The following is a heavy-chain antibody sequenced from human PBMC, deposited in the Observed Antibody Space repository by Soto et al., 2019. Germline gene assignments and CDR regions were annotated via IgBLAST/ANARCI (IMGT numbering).Heavy chain of an antibody. D-gene: IGHD3-22*01. CDR3: ARDSLKSKWLPFNWLDA. J-gene: IGHJ5*02. Sequence: EVQLLESGGGLVQPGGSLRLSCAASGFTFSNYGMSWVRQAPGKGLEWVSVMSGSGDDAYYADSVKGRFTISRDNSKNTLYLEMNSLRPEDTAFYYCARDSLKSKWLPFNWLDAWGQGILVTVSS. V-gene: IGHV3-23*01. CDR2: MSGSGDDA. CDR1: GFTFSNYG.